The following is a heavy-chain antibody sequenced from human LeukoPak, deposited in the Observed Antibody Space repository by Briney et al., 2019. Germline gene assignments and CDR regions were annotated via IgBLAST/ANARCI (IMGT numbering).Heavy chain of an antibody. CDR3: ARAAGGVSGYDLYYFDY. J-gene: IGHJ4*02. V-gene: IGHV3-21*01. CDR2: ISSSSSYM. D-gene: IGHD5-12*01. Sequence: PGGSLRLSCAASGFTFNTYTMNWVRQAPGKGLEWVSCISSSSSYMYYADSVRGRFTISRDNAKRSLYMQMNRLRAEDTAVYYCARAAGGVSGYDLYYFDYWGQGALVTVSS. CDR1: GFTFNTYT.